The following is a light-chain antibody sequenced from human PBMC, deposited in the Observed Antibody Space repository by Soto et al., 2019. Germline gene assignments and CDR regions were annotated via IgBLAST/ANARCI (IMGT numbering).Light chain of an antibody. CDR3: QAWDSSTAV. CDR2: QDT. Sequence: SSELTQAPSVSVSPGQTATITCSGDKLGNKFACWYQQRPGQSPVLVIYQDTKRPSGIAERFSGSNSGNTATLTISGTQAMDEADYFCQAWDSSTAVFGGGTKVTVL. CDR1: KLGNKF. J-gene: IGLJ2*01. V-gene: IGLV3-1*01.